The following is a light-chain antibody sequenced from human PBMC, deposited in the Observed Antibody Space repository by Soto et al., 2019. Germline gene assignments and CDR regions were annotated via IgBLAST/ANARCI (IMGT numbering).Light chain of an antibody. CDR3: AAWDDSLNVVV. CDR1: SSNIGSNT. CDR2: SNN. J-gene: IGLJ2*01. V-gene: IGLV1-44*01. Sequence: QPVLTQPPSASGTPGQRVTISCSGSSSNIGSNTVNWYQQLPGAAPKLLISSNNQRPSGVPDRFSGSKSGTSASLAISGLQSEDEADYYCAAWDDSLNVVVFGGGTKLTVL.